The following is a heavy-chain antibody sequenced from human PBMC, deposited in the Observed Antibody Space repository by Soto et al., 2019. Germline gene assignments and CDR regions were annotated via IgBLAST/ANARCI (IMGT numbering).Heavy chain of an antibody. CDR3: ARDLGEYNWNDAFDY. Sequence: PGGSLRLSCAASGFTFSSYAMHWVRQAPGKGLEYVSAITGNGGSTYYADSVKGRFTISRDNSKNTLYLQMGSLRAEDMAVYYCARDLGEYNWNDAFDYWGQGTLVTVSS. D-gene: IGHD1-20*01. CDR1: GFTFSSYA. V-gene: IGHV3-64*02. CDR2: ITGNGGST. J-gene: IGHJ4*02.